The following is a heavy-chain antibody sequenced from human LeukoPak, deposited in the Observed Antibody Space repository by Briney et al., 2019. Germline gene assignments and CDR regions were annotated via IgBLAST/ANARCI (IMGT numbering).Heavy chain of an antibody. Sequence: GGSLRLSCAASGFTFSSYAMHWVRQAPGKGLEWVAVISYDGSNKYYADSVKGRFTISRDNSKNTLYLQMNSLRAVDTAVYYCGKGEWELLPIDYWGQGTLVTVSS. CDR3: GKGEWELLPIDY. V-gene: IGHV3-30-3*01. CDR2: ISYDGSNK. CDR1: GFTFSSYA. D-gene: IGHD1-26*01. J-gene: IGHJ4*02.